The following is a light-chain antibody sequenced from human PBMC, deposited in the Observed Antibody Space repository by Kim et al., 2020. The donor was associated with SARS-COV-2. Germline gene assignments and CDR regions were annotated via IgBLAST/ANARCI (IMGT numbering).Light chain of an antibody. CDR2: SAS. V-gene: IGKV1-39*01. J-gene: IGKJ4*01. Sequence: DIQMTQSPSSLSASVGDRVTITCRPSQSINTYLNWYQQKPGKAPNLLIYSASTLQRGVPSRFSGSGSGTDFTLTISSLQPEDFATYYCQQSYNTPLTFGGGTKVEIK. CDR1: QSINTY. CDR3: QQSYNTPLT.